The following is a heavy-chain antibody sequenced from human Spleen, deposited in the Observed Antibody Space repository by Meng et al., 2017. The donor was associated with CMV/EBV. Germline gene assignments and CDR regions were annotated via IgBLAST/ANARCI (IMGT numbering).Heavy chain of an antibody. CDR1: YTFTAYY. J-gene: IGHJ5*02. V-gene: IGHV1-2*02. CDR3: AREGYCTNGVCLHWFDP. CDR2: INPASGDT. Sequence: YTFTAYYLHWVRQAPGQGLEWMGWINPASGDTKCAQKFQDRVTMTRDTSINTAYMEMSGLRPDDAAVYYCAREGYCTNGVCLHWFDPWGQGTLVTVSS. D-gene: IGHD2-8*01.